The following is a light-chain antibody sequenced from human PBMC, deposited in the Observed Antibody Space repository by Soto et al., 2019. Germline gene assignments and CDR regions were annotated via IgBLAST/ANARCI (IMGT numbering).Light chain of an antibody. CDR2: DVN. CDR1: SSDIGGYDY. CDR3: GSSHVV. Sequence: QSVLTQPASVSGSPGQSITLSCTGTSSDIGGYDYVSWYQRHPGKAPKLIIYDVNNRPSGVSNRFSGSKSGNTASLTISGLQAEDEADYASGSSHVVFGGGTKLTVL. V-gene: IGLV2-14*01. J-gene: IGLJ2*01.